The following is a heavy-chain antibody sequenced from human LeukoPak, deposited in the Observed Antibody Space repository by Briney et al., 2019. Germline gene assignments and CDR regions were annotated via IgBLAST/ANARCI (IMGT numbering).Heavy chain of an antibody. CDR3: AADRARETAAAGYPYYYYYGMDV. CDR2: IVVGSGNT. J-gene: IGHJ6*02. CDR1: GFTFTSSA. V-gene: IGHV1-58*01. Sequence: GASVKVSCKASGFTFTSSAVQWVRQARGQRLEWIGWIVVGSGNTNYAQKFQERVTITRDMSTSTAYMELSSLRSEDTAVYYCAADRARETAAAGYPYYYYYGMDVWGQGTTVTVSS. D-gene: IGHD6-13*01.